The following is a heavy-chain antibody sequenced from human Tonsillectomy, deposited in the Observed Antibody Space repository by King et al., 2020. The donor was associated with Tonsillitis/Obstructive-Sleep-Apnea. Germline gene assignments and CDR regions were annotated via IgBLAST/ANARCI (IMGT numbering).Heavy chain of an antibody. CDR3: ARVGGSGYHFDY. J-gene: IGHJ4*02. CDR1: GGSFSGHF. CDR2: IIHTGST. D-gene: IGHD5-12*01. Sequence: VQLQQWGAGLLKPSETLSLSCAVYGGSFSGHFWGWIRQPPGKGLEWIGEIIHTGSTNYNPSLKSRVTISVDTSKSQFSLKLTSVTAADTAVYYCARVGGSGYHFDYWGQGTLVIVSS. V-gene: IGHV4-34*12.